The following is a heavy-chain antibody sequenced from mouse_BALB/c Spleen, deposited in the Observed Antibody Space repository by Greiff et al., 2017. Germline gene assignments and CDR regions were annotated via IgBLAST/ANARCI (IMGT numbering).Heavy chain of an antibody. Sequence: QVQLKESGPGLVAPSQSLSITCTVSGFSFSRYSVHWVRQPPGKGLEWLGMIWGGGSTDYNSALKSRLSISKDNSKSQVFLKMNSLQTDDTAMYYCARHGNYVGDAMDYWGQGTSVTVSS. CDR3: ARHGNYVGDAMDY. V-gene: IGHV2-6-4*01. CDR1: GFSFSRYS. CDR2: IWGGGST. J-gene: IGHJ4*01. D-gene: IGHD2-1*01.